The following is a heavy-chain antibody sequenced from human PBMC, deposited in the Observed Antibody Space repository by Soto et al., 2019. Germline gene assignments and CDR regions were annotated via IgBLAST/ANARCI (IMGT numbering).Heavy chain of an antibody. CDR2: IYWDGER. V-gene: IGHV2-5*02. CDR3: AHTRGGGNSACFDA. D-gene: IGHD2-21*02. Sequence: QITLKESGPSLLKPTQTLTLTCTFSGFSLTSGPAGVGWIRQPPGKALEWLALIYWDGERRYSPSLKSRLTITKDTSKDQVVLTMTNMDPVDTGTYYCAHTRGGGNSACFDACGQGTLVTVSS. CDR1: GFSLTSGPAG. J-gene: IGHJ5*02.